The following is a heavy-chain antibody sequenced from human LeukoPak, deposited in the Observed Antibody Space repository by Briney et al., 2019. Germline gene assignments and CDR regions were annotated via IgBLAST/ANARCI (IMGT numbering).Heavy chain of an antibody. CDR2: INHSGST. CDR1: GGSISSGGYS. J-gene: IGHJ4*02. D-gene: IGHD3-16*01. CDR3: ARGPILEIRLFDY. Sequence: PSETLSLTCAVSGGSISSGGYSWSWIRQPPGTGLEWIGEINHSGSTNYNPSLKSRVTISVDTSKNQFSLKLSSVTAADTAVYYCARGPILEIRLFDYWGQGTLVTVSS. V-gene: IGHV4-34*01.